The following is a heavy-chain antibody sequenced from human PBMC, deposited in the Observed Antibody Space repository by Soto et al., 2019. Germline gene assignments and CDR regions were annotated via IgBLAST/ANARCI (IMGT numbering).Heavy chain of an antibody. CDR1: GFTFSSYG. V-gene: IGHV3-33*01. CDR3: ARGRGPPAAPENYFDY. CDR2: IWYDGSNK. Sequence: GGSLRLSCAASGFTFSSYGMHWVRQAPGKGLEWVAVIWYDGSNKYYADSVKGRFTISRDNSKNTLYLQMNSLRAEDTAVYYCARGRGPPAAPENYFDYWGQGTLVTVSS. J-gene: IGHJ4*02. D-gene: IGHD6-13*01.